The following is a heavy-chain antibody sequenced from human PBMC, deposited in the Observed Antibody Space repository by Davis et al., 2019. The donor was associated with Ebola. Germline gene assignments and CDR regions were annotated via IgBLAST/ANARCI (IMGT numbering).Heavy chain of an antibody. V-gene: IGHV1-46*01. CDR3: ASRTLLYYYDSGNAFDI. CDR2: INPNDGRT. D-gene: IGHD3-22*01. Sequence: AASVKVSCKASGYTFTNYYMHWVRQAPGQGLEWMGMINPNDGRTIYAQKFQGRVTMTTDTSTTTAYMELRSLRSDDTAVYYCASRTLLYYYDSGNAFDIWGQGTMATVSS. CDR1: GYTFTNYY. J-gene: IGHJ3*02.